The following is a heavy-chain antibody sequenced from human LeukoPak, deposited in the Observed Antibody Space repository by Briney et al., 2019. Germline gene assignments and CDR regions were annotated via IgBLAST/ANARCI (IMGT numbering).Heavy chain of an antibody. Sequence: SETLSLTCTVSGGSISSYYWSWIRQPPGKGLEWIGYIYYSGSTNYNPSLKSRVTISVDTSKNQFSLKLSSVTAADTAMYYCVRHLYEGGANHVFDYWGQGTLVTVSS. D-gene: IGHD3-16*01. CDR3: VRHLYEGGANHVFDY. J-gene: IGHJ4*02. V-gene: IGHV4-59*01. CDR1: GGSISSYY. CDR2: IYYSGST.